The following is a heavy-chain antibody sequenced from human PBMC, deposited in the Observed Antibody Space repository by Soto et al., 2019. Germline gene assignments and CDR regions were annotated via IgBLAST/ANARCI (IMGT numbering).Heavy chain of an antibody. CDR1: GFTFSIYG. V-gene: IGHV3-30*03. D-gene: IGHD1-1*01. CDR2: LSHDGSNK. Sequence: GGSLRLSCAASGFTFSIYGMHWVRQAPGKGLEWVAVLSHDGSNKYYADSVKGRFTISRDNSKNALYLQLNSLRVEDTALYYCARAPLALRWIVDYWGQGALVTVSS. J-gene: IGHJ4*02. CDR3: ARAPLALRWIVDY.